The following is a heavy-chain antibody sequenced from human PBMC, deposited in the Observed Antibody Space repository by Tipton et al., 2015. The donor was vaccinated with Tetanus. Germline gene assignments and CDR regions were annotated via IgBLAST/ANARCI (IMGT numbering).Heavy chain of an antibody. CDR2: IYYSGST. CDR3: ARSGYYSRAYYHYRMDV. CDR1: GGSISGSSYY. J-gene: IGHJ6*02. V-gene: IGHV4-39*07. D-gene: IGHD3-9*01. Sequence: TLSLTCTVSGGSISGSSYYWSWIRQPPGKALEWIGSIYYSGSTSSNPSLKSRVTISLDTSKNQFSLNLSSVTAADTAVYYCARSGYYSRAYYHYRMDVWGQGTTVSVSS.